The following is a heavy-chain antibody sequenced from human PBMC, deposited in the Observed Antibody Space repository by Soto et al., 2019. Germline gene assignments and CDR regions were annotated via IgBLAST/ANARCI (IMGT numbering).Heavy chain of an antibody. V-gene: IGHV1-18*01. Sequence: QVPLVQSGAEVKKPGASVKFFCKASGYTFTNHGISWVRQAPGHGLEWMGWVSAYTGETKYAQSLQGRVTMTTDTSTNTAYMELRSLSSDDTAVFYCARDSPSSGLLGTNYWGQGTLVTVSS. D-gene: IGHD3-22*01. CDR3: ARDSPSSGLLGTNY. CDR2: VSAYTGET. J-gene: IGHJ4*02. CDR1: GYTFTNHG.